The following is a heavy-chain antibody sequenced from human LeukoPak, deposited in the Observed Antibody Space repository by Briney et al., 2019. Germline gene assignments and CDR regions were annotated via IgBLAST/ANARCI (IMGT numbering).Heavy chain of an antibody. V-gene: IGHV4-39*01. CDR1: GGSISSSSYY. D-gene: IGHD3-22*01. Sequence: SETLSLTCTASGGSISSSSYYWGWIRQPPGKGLEWIGSFSYSGSTYFNPSLKSRVTISVDTSKNHFSLKLSSVTAADTAVYYCARQYDSSGYYYFDYWGQGTLVTVSS. J-gene: IGHJ4*02. CDR3: ARQYDSSGYYYFDY. CDR2: FSYSGST.